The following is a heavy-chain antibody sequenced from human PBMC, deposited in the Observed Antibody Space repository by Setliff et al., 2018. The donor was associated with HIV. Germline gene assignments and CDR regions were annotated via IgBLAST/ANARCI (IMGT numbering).Heavy chain of an antibody. CDR1: GGFIGTYY. Sequence: SETLSLTCTVSGGFIGTYYWGWIRQPPGKGLEWIGIVHYGGRTYYDPSLRSRITLSVDMSKTQFSLNLRSVTASDTAVYYCARYRSKLDWFDPWGRGTQVTVSS. V-gene: IGHV4-39*01. J-gene: IGHJ5*02. CDR3: ARYRSKLDWFDP. CDR2: VHYGGRT. D-gene: IGHD1-26*01.